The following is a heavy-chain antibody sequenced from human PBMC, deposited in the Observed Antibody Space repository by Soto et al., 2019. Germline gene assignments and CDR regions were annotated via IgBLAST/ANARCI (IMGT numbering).Heavy chain of an antibody. CDR1: GGSISSYY. D-gene: IGHD2-15*01. Sequence: PSETLSLTCTVSGGSISSYYWSWIRQPAGKGLEWTGRIYTSGSTNYNPSLKSRVTMSVDTSKNQFSLKLSSVTAADTAVYYCARDLHQDPNYYYYYGMDVWGQGTTVTVSS. V-gene: IGHV4-4*07. CDR3: ARDLHQDPNYYYYYGMDV. CDR2: IYTSGST. J-gene: IGHJ6*02.